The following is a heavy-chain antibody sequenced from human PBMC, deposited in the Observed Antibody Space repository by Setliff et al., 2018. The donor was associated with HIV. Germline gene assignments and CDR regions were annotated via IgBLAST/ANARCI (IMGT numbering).Heavy chain of an antibody. CDR1: GGTFRSKG. Sequence: AASVKVSCKASGGTFRSKGISWVRQAPGQGLEWMGWINPNSGGTNYARKFQGRVTMTRDTSISTAYMEMSRLRSDDTAVYYCARSFSGIYYWFDPWGQGTQVTVSS. D-gene: IGHD1-26*01. CDR2: INPNSGGT. V-gene: IGHV1-2*02. J-gene: IGHJ5*02. CDR3: ARSFSGIYYWFDP.